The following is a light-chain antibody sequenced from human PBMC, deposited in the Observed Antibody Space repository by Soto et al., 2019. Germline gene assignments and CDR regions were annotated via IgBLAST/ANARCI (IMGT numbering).Light chain of an antibody. CDR3: QQYGSSPPYT. J-gene: IGKJ2*01. CDR2: VAS. Sequence: EIVLTQSPGTLSLSPGERATLSCRASQSVSSSYLAWYQQKPGQAPRLLIYVASSRATGIPDRFSGSASGPDFTLTISRLGPEDCAGYYCQQYGSSPPYTFGQVTKLEIK. CDR1: QSVSSSY. V-gene: IGKV3-20*01.